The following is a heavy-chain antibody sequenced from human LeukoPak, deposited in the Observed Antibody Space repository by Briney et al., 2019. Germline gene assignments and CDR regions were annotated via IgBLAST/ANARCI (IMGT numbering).Heavy chain of an antibody. CDR2: ISAYNGNT. CDR3: ARGVSFHGSGSYADY. V-gene: IGHV1-18*04. J-gene: IGHJ4*02. CDR1: GYTFTGYY. Sequence: ASVKVSCKASGYTFTGYYIHWVRQAPGQGLEWMGWISAYNGNTNYAQKLQGRVTMTTGTSTSTAYMELRSLRSDDTAVYYCARGVSFHGSGSYADYWGQGTLVTVSS. D-gene: IGHD3-10*01.